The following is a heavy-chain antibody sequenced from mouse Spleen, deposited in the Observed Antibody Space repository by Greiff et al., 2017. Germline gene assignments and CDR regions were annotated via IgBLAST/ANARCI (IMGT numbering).Heavy chain of an antibody. J-gene: IGHJ3*01. CDR1: GYTFTDYY. D-gene: IGHD2-4*01. Sequence: EVQLQQSGPVLVKPGASVKMSCKASGYTFTDYYMNWVKQSHGKSLEWIGVINPYNGGTSYNQKFKGKATLTVDKSSSTAYMELNSLTSEDSAVYYCARYRVGLRPFAWWGQGTLVTVSA. CDR3: ARYRVGLRPFAW. V-gene: IGHV1-19*01. CDR2: INPYNGGT.